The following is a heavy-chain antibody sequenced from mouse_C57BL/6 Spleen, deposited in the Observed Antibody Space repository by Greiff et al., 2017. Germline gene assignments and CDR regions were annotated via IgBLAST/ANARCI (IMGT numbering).Heavy chain of an antibody. CDR1: GYTFTDYY. CDR3: AILYGYDGYYCDY. D-gene: IGHD2-2*01. Sequence: EVQLQQSGPELVKPGASVKISCKASGYTFTDYYMNWVKQSHGKSLEWIGDINPNNGGTSYNQKFKGKATLTVDKSSSTAYMELRSLTSEDSAVYYCAILYGYDGYYCDYWGQGTTLTVSS. J-gene: IGHJ2*01. V-gene: IGHV1-26*01. CDR2: INPNNGGT.